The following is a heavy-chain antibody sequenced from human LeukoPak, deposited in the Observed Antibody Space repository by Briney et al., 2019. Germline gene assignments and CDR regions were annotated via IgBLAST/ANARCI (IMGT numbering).Heavy chain of an antibody. Sequence: PGGSLRLSCAASGFTFSSYAMHWVRQAPGKGLEWVAVISYDGSNKYYADSVKGRFTISRDNSKNTLYLQMNSLRAEDTAVYYCARDGSSSSAAVPIDYWGQGTLVTVSS. V-gene: IGHV3-30-3*01. CDR3: ARDGSSSSAAVPIDY. J-gene: IGHJ4*02. CDR1: GFTFSSYA. D-gene: IGHD6-6*01. CDR2: ISYDGSNK.